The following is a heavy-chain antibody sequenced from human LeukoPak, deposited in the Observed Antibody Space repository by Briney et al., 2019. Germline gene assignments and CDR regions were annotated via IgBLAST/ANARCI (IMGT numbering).Heavy chain of an antibody. J-gene: IGHJ3*02. Sequence: SQTLSLTCAVSGGSISSGGYPWSWIRQPPGKGLEWIGYIYHSGSTYYNPSLKSRVTISVDRSKNQFSLKLSSVTAADTAVYYCATNTVTTYDAFDIWGQGTMVTVSS. CDR1: GGSISSGGYP. CDR3: ATNTVTTYDAFDI. D-gene: IGHD4-17*01. CDR2: IYHSGST. V-gene: IGHV4-30-2*02.